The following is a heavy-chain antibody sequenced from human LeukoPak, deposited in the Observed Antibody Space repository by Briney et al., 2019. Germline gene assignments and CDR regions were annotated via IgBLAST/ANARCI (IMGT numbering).Heavy chain of an antibody. J-gene: IGHJ5*02. CDR3: ARESGAGNWFDP. CDR1: GYTFTGYY. CDR2: INPNSGGT. Sequence: ASVKVSCKASGYTFTGYYMHWVRQAPGQGLEWMGWINPNSGGTNYAQKFQGRVTMTRDTSISTAYMELSRLRSDDTAVYYCARESGAGNWFDPWGQGTLVTVSS. V-gene: IGHV1-2*02.